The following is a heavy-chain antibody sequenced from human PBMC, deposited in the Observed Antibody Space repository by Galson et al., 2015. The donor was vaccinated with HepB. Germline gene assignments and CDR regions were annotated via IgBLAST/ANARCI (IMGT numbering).Heavy chain of an antibody. CDR2: IWYDGSNR. D-gene: IGHD3-10*01. CDR1: DFNFSNYG. J-gene: IGHJ4*02. Sequence: SLRLSCAASDFNFSNYGIHWVRQAPGKGLEWVAVIWYDGSNRYYADSVKGRFTISRDNSKNTLYLQMNSLKAADTAVYYCARGRGYGSVTYLDYWGQGTLVTVSS. V-gene: IGHV3-33*01. CDR3: ARGRGYGSVTYLDY.